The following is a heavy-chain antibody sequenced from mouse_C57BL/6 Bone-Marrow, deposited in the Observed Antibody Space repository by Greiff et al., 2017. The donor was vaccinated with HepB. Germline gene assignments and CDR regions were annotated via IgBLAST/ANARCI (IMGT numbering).Heavy chain of an antibody. Sequence: QVQLKESGPGLVAPSQSLSITCTVSGFSLTSYGVHWVRQPPGKGLEWLVVIWSDGSTTYNSALQSRLGISKDNSKSQVFLKMNSLQTDDTAMYYCARHPSSSYYYAMDYWGQGTSVTVSS. CDR3: ARHPSSSYYYAMDY. J-gene: IGHJ4*01. CDR1: GFSLTSYG. V-gene: IGHV2-6-1*01. D-gene: IGHD1-1*01. CDR2: IWSDGST.